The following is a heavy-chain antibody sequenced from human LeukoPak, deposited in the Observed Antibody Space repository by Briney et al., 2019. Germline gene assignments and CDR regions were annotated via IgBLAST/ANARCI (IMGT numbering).Heavy chain of an antibody. CDR3: TRDQTPYY. J-gene: IGHJ4*02. CDR2: IRSKIYGGTP. V-gene: IGHV3-49*04. Sequence: GGSLRLSCTASGSTFGDYAMTWVRQAPGKGLEWVGFIRSKIYGGTPEYAASVKGRFTISRDDSKGIAYLQMNSLKTEDTAVYYCTRDQTPYYWGQGTLVTVSS. CDR1: GSTFGDYA.